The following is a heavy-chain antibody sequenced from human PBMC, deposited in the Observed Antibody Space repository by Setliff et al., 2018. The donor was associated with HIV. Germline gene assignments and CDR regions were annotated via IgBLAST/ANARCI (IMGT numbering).Heavy chain of an antibody. D-gene: IGHD1-26*01. V-gene: IGHV4-61*01. CDR3: ARGWEWGAPLDY. CDR2: IFSSGST. Sequence: SETLSLTCTVSGGSISSGTYFWSWIRQPPGKELEWIGYIFSSGSTTYNPSLKSRVTISIDTSKNQSSLKVSSVTAADTAVYYCARGWEWGAPLDYWGQGTLVTVSS. J-gene: IGHJ4*02. CDR1: GGSISSGTYF.